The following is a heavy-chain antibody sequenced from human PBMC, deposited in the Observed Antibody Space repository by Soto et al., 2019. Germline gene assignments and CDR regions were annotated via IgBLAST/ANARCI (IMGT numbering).Heavy chain of an antibody. D-gene: IGHD3-16*01. J-gene: IGHJ4*02. CDR3: ARGRGYYDSTDFDY. CDR2: IYYSGGT. V-gene: IGHV4-61*01. CDR1: GGSVSSGSYY. Sequence: SETLSLTCTVSGGSVSSGSYYWSWIRQPPGKGLEWIGYIYYSGGTNYKPSLRSRVTIPVDTSKNQYSLKVTSVTSADTAVYYCARGRGYYDSTDFDYWGQGIPVTVSS.